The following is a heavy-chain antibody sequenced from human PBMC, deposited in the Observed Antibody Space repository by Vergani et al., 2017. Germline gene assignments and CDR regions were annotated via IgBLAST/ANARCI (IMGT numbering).Heavy chain of an antibody. V-gene: IGHV1-2*02. CDR1: GGTFSSYA. CDR2: INPNSGGT. CDR3: ARDWAYQLPYFDY. J-gene: IGHJ4*02. Sequence: QVQLVQSGAEVKKPGSSVKVSCKASGGTFSSYAISWVRQAPGQGLEWMGWINPNSGGTNYAQKFQGRVTMTRDTSISTAYMELSRLRSDDTAVYYCARDWAYQLPYFDYWGQGTLVTVSS. D-gene: IGHD2-2*01.